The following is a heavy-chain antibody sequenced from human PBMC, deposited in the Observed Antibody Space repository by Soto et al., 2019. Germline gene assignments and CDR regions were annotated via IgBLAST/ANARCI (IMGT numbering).Heavy chain of an antibody. J-gene: IGHJ5*02. D-gene: IGHD6-25*01. CDR3: ARHASSDSPFDP. V-gene: IGHV4-59*08. CDR1: GGSINSYY. Sequence: QVQLQESGPGLVKPSETLSLTCTVSGGSINSYYWSWIRQPPGKGLEWIGYIFYSGSTNYNPSLKSRVTMSVDTSKHQFSLRLSSVTAADTAVYYCARHASSDSPFDPWGQGTLVTVSS. CDR2: IFYSGST.